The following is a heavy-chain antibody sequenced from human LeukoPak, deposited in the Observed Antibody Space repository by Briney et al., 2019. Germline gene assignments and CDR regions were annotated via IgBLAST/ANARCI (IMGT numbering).Heavy chain of an antibody. CDR2: IPFDGNSK. V-gene: IGHV3-30*18. CDR3: AKAVYSGYGSENYAMDV. CDR1: GFTFTFSNYG. D-gene: IGHD5-12*01. J-gene: IGHJ6*02. Sequence: GGSLRLSCAASGFTFTFSNYGMHWVRQAPGKGLEWVAVIPFDGNSKYYADSVKGRFTISRDNYKKTMYLQMNSLRAEDTAVYYCAKAVYSGYGSENYAMDVWGQGTTVTVSS.